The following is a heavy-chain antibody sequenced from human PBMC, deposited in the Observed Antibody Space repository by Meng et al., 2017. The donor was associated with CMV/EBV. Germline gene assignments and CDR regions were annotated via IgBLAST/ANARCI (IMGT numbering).Heavy chain of an antibody. V-gene: IGHV3-21*04. CDR2: ISSSSSYI. Sequence: GESLKISCAASGFTFSSYSMNWVRQAPGKGLEWVSSISSSSSYIYYADSVKGRFTISRDNAKNSLYLQMNSLRAEDTAVYYCARPKQEAPNWIVGAYYFDYWGRGTLVTVSS. D-gene: IGHD1-26*01. CDR3: ARPKQEAPNWIVGAYYFDY. CDR1: GFTFSSYS. J-gene: IGHJ4*02.